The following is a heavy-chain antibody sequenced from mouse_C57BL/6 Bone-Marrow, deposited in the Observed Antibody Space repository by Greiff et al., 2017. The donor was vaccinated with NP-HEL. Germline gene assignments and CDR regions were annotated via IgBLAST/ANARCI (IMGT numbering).Heavy chain of an antibody. J-gene: IGHJ2*01. D-gene: IGHD1-1*01. CDR1: GYTFTSYW. CDR2: IYPGNSDT. Sequence: EVKLVESGTVLARPGASVKMSCKTSGYTFTSYWMHWVKQRPGQGLEWIGAIYPGNSDTSYNQKFKGKAKLTAVTSASTAYMELSSLTNEDSAVYYCTRKSYYYGSSFHGDYWGQGTTLTVSS. V-gene: IGHV1-5*01. CDR3: TRKSYYYGSSFHGDY.